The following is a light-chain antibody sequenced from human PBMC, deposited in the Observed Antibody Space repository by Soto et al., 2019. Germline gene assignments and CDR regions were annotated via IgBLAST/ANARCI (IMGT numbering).Light chain of an antibody. CDR3: ASYTTNPSSV. CDR2: EVS. CDR1: RNDVGADNY. Sequence: QSVLTQPASVSGSPGQSITISCTGIRNDVGADNYVSWYQQHPGKAPKLIIYEVSNRPSGVSNRFSGSKSGNTASLTISGLQAEDESDFYCASYTTNPSSVFGTGTKVTVL. V-gene: IGLV2-14*01. J-gene: IGLJ1*01.